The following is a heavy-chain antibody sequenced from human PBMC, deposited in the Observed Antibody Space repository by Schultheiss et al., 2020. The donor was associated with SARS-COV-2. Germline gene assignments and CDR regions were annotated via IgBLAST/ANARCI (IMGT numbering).Heavy chain of an antibody. V-gene: IGHV4-4*02. CDR1: GGSISSSNW. J-gene: IGHJ4*02. CDR2: IYHSGST. CDR3: AKGSGWYMY. D-gene: IGHD6-19*01. Sequence: SETLSLTCAVSGGSISSSNWWSWVRQPPGKGLEWIGEIYHSGSTNYNPSLKSRVTISVDTSKSQFSLKLTSVTAADTAMYYCAKGSGWYMYWGQGTLVTVSS.